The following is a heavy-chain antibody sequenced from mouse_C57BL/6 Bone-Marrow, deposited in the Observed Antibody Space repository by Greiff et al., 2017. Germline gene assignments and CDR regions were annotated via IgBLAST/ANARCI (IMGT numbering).Heavy chain of an antibody. V-gene: IGHV1-52*01. Sequence: LQQPGAELVRPGSSVKLSCKASGYTFTSYWMHWVKQRPIQGLEWIGNIDPSDSETHYNQKFKDKATLTVDKSSSTAYMQLSGLTSEDSAVYYCARFHYDYDGYYAMDYWGQGTSVTVSS. CDR1: GYTFTSYW. CDR2: IDPSDSET. CDR3: ARFHYDYDGYYAMDY. D-gene: IGHD2-4*01. J-gene: IGHJ4*01.